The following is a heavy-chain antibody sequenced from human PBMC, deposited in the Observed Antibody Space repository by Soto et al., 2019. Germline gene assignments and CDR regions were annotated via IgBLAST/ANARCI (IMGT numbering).Heavy chain of an antibody. Sequence: ASVKVSCKGSGYGFTTYGITWVRQAPGQGLEWMAWISAHNGNTNYAQKLQGRVTVTRDTSTSTAYMELRSLRSDDTAVYYCARGKYGDYWGQGALVTVSS. CDR2: ISAHNGNT. CDR1: GYGFTTYG. J-gene: IGHJ4*02. V-gene: IGHV1-18*01. D-gene: IGHD2-2*01. CDR3: ARGKYGDY.